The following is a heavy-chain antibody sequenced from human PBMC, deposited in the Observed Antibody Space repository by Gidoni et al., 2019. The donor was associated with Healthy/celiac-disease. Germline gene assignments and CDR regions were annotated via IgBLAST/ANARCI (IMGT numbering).Heavy chain of an antibody. V-gene: IGHV4-39*01. J-gene: IGHJ4*02. CDR2: IYYSGST. CDR1: GCSISSSSYY. Sequence: QLQLQESGPGLVKPSETLSLTCTVSGCSISSSSYYWGWIRQPPGKGLEWIGSIYYSGSTYYNPSLKSRVTISVDTSKNQFSLKLSSVTAADTAVYYCARLRSSIEAYWGQGTLVTVSS. D-gene: IGHD6-6*01. CDR3: ARLRSSIEAY.